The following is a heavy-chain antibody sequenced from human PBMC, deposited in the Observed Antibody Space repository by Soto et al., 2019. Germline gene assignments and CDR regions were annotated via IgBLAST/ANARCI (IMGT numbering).Heavy chain of an antibody. CDR3: ARVRGELLRRWFDP. D-gene: IGHD1-26*01. J-gene: IGHJ5*02. CDR2: VYYSGST. V-gene: IGHV4-59*01. CDR1: GGSISSYY. Sequence: PSETLSLTCTVSGGSISSYYWSWIRQPPGKGLEWIGFVYYSGSTNYNPSLKSRVTISVDMSKNQHSLSLGSVTAADTAVYYCARVRGELLRRWFDPWGQGTLVTVSS.